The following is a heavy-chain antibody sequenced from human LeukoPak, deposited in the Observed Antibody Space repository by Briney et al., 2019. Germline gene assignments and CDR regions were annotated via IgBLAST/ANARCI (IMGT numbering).Heavy chain of an antibody. J-gene: IGHJ4*02. CDR1: GCTFSSYA. CDR3: ARELKYYYDSSGYPFDY. D-gene: IGHD3-22*01. Sequence: GASVKVSCKASGCTFSSYAINWVRQAPGQGLEWMGRIIHIFGTANYAQKLQGRVTITTDESTSTAHMELSSLRAEDTAVYYCARELKYYYDSSGYPFDYWGQGTLVTVSS. CDR2: IIHIFGTA. V-gene: IGHV1-69*05.